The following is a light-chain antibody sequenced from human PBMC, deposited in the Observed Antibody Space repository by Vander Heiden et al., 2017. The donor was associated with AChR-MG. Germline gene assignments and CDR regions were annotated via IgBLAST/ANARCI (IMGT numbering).Light chain of an antibody. CDR1: QSLLHSDGKTY. CDR3: MQGIPPT. Sequence: DIVMTQTPLSLSVTPGQPASISCKSSQSLLHSDGKTYLYWYLQQPGQPPQLLISEVSSRFSGVPDRFRCSGSWTEFTLKISRVESEDVWVYYCMQGIPPTFGQRTRLEMK. J-gene: IGKJ5*01. V-gene: IGKV2-29*02. CDR2: EVS.